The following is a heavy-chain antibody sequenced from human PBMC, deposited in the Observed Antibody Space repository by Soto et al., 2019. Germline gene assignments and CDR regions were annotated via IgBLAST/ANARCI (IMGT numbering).Heavy chain of an antibody. V-gene: IGHV1-2*04. CDR2: INPNSGGT. CDR3: AREGIAAAGTSTHYGMDV. D-gene: IGHD6-13*01. CDR1: GYTFTGYY. Sequence: ASVKVSCKASGYTFTGYYMHWVRQAPGQGLEWMGWINPNSGGTNYAQKFQGWVTMTRDTSISTAYMELSRLRSDGTAVYYCAREGIAAAGTSTHYGMDVWGQGTTVTVSS. J-gene: IGHJ6*02.